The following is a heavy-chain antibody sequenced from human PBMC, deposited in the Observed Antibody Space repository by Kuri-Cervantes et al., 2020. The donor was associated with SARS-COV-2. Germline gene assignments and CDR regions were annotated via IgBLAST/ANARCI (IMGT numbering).Heavy chain of an antibody. CDR3: ARREYFDWVFDY. CDR2: IYPGDSDT. D-gene: IGHD3-9*01. V-gene: IGHV5-51*01. Sequence: KVSCKGSGYSFTSYWIGWVRQMPGKGLEWMGIIYPGDSDTRYSPSFQGQVTISADKSISTAYLQWSSLKASDTVMYYCARREYFDWVFDYWGQGTLVTVSS. CDR1: GYSFTSYW. J-gene: IGHJ4*02.